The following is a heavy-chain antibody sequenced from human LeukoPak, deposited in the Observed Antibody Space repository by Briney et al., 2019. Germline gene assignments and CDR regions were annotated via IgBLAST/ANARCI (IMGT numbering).Heavy chain of an antibody. Sequence: PGGSLRLSCAASGFTLSSYGMHWVRQAPGKGLEWVAFIRYDGSNKYYADSVKGRFTISRDNSKNTLYLQMNSLIAEDTAVYYCAKDYDSSGYYEPLDYWGQGTLVTVSS. CDR2: IRYDGSNK. CDR3: AKDYDSSGYYEPLDY. J-gene: IGHJ4*02. V-gene: IGHV3-30*02. D-gene: IGHD3-22*01. CDR1: GFTLSSYG.